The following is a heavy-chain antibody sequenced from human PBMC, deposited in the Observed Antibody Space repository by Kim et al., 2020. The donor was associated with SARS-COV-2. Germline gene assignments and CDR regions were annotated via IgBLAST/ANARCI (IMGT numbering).Heavy chain of an antibody. J-gene: IGHJ4*02. V-gene: IGHV3-23*01. CDR2: ISHSGTKT. CDR3: ARRGVVMDY. D-gene: IGHD3-16*01. Sequence: GGSLRLSCAASGFTFNSYAMNWVRQAPGKGLDWVSAISHSGTKTYYADSVKGRFTISRDNSKNTLYLQMSGLRAADTAIYFCARRGVVMDYWGQGTLVTVSS. CDR1: GFTFNSYA.